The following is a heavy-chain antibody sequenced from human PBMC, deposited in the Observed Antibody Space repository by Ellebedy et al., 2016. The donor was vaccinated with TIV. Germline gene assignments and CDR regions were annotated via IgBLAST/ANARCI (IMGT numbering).Heavy chain of an antibody. V-gene: IGHV3-48*03. CDR3: AKGDDFWSGYIDK. CDR1: GLNFNTAN. CDR2: ISSSGGAV. J-gene: IGHJ4*01. Sequence: GESLKISXGANGLNFNTANMNWVRQAPGKGLEWISYISSSGGAVNYADSVRGRFTISRDNRKESLYLQLNSLTTEDTALYYCAKGDDFWSGYIDKWGQGTLVTVSS. D-gene: IGHD3-3*01.